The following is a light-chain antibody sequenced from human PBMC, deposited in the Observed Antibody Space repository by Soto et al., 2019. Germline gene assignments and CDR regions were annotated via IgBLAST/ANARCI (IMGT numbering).Light chain of an antibody. J-gene: IGLJ2*01. CDR3: QTWGTGFGV. CDR1: SGHSSYS. Sequence: QAVLTQSPSASASLGASVKLTCTLSSGHSSYSIALHQQQPETGPRYLMYIDSDGRHPKGDGIPDCVSGSRSGAERFLTISSLQSDDEADYYCQTWGTGFGVFGGGTKLTVL. CDR2: IDSDGRH. V-gene: IGLV4-69*02.